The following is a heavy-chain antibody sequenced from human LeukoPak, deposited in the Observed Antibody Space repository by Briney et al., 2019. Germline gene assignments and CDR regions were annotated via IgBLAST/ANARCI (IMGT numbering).Heavy chain of an antibody. Sequence: GGSLRLSCAASGFTFSSYGMHWVRQAPGKGLEWVAFIRYDGSNKYYADSVKGRFTISRDNSKNTLYLQMNSLRAEDTAVYYCAKDSWLDYGGNSGAFDIWGQGTMVTVSS. CDR1: GFTFSSYG. D-gene: IGHD4-23*01. CDR3: AKDSWLDYGGNSGAFDI. CDR2: IRYDGSNK. V-gene: IGHV3-30*02. J-gene: IGHJ3*02.